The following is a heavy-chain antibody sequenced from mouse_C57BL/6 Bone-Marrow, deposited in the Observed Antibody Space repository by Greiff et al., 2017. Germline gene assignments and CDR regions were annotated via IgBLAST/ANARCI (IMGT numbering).Heavy chain of an antibody. D-gene: IGHD4-1*01. CDR3: TTNWDGVDY. CDR1: GFNIKDDY. Sequence: VQLQQSGAELVRPGASVKLSCTASGFNIKDDYMHWVKQRPEQGLEWIGWIDPENGDTEYASKFQGKATITADTSSNTAYLQLSSLTSEDTAVYYCTTNWDGVDYWGQGTTLTVSS. V-gene: IGHV14-4*01. CDR2: IDPENGDT. J-gene: IGHJ2*01.